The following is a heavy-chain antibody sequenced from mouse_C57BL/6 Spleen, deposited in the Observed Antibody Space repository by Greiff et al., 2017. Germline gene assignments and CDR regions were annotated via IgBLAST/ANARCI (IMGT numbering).Heavy chain of an antibody. Sequence: QVQLQQPGAELVMPGASVKLSCKASGYTFTSYWMHWVKQRPGQGLEWIGEIDPSDSYTNYNQKFKGKSTLTVDKSSSTAYMQLSSLTSEDSAVYYCARWLLPRAMDYRGQGTSVTVSS. J-gene: IGHJ4*01. CDR1: GYTFTSYW. CDR3: ARWLLPRAMDY. D-gene: IGHD2-3*01. CDR2: IDPSDSYT. V-gene: IGHV1-69*01.